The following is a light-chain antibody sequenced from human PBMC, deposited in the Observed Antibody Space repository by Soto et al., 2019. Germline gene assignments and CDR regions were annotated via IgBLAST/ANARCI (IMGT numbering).Light chain of an antibody. J-gene: IGKJ1*01. CDR2: AAS. Sequence: DIQMTQSPSSLSASVGDRVTITCRASQGIRNDLAWYQQKPGKAPKRLIYAASSLQSGVPSRFSGSGSGTEFTLTISSLQPEDFATYYCLQHNNYWTFGQGTKVEIK. CDR1: QGIRND. V-gene: IGKV1-17*01. CDR3: LQHNNYWT.